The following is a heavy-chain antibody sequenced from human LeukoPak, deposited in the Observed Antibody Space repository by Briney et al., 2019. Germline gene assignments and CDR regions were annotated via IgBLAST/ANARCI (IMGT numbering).Heavy chain of an antibody. CDR1: GFTFSSYS. CDR2: ISSSSSYI. CDR3: ARGTDTMVRGVIGVAAFDI. Sequence: KPGGSLRLSCAASGFTFSSYSMNWVRQAPGKGLEWVSSISSSSSYIYYADSGKGRFTISRDNAKNSLYLQMNSLRAEDTAVYYCARGTDTMVRGVIGVAAFDIWGQGTMVTVSS. J-gene: IGHJ3*02. V-gene: IGHV3-21*01. D-gene: IGHD3-10*01.